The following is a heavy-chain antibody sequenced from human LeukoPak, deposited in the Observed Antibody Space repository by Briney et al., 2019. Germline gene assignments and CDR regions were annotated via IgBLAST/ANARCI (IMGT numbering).Heavy chain of an antibody. CDR2: ISTSGSYI. D-gene: IGHD3-22*01. J-gene: IGHJ4*02. V-gene: IGHV3-21*01. Sequence: GGSLRLSCAASGFTFSTYSLNWVRQAPGKGLEWVSSISTSGSYIYYADSVKGRFTISRDNAKNSLYLQMNSLTAEDTAVYYCAREGYDSSYYYYLDYWGQGTLVTVSS. CDR3: AREGYDSSYYYYLDY. CDR1: GFTFSTYS.